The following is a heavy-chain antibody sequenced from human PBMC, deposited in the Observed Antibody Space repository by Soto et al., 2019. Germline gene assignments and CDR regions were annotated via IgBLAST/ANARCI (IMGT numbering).Heavy chain of an antibody. CDR1: GGSINSGDYY. D-gene: IGHD3-9*01. V-gene: IGHV4-30-4*01. CDR2: IYYIGST. CDR3: ARGKDDILTGHRFDP. J-gene: IGHJ5*02. Sequence: SETLSLTCTVSGGSINSGDYYWSWIRQPPGKGLEWIGNIYYIGSTYYNPSLKSRVTTSVDTSKNQFSLKLSSVTAADTAVYYCARGKDDILTGHRFDPWGQGTLVTVS.